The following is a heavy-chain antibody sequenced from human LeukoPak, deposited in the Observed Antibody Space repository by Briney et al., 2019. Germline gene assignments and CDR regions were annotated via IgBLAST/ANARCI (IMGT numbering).Heavy chain of an antibody. V-gene: IGHV3-21*01. CDR3: VRVSGRLERQSDLDY. Sequence: PGGSLRLSCAASGFTFSTYTMNWVRQAPGKGLEWVSSICPRSTYIYYGDPVKGRFTISRDNAENSLSLQVDSLRAEDTAVYYCVRVSGRLERQSDLDYWGQGTLVTVSS. J-gene: IGHJ4*02. CDR1: GFTFSTYT. D-gene: IGHD1-1*01. CDR2: ICPRSTYI.